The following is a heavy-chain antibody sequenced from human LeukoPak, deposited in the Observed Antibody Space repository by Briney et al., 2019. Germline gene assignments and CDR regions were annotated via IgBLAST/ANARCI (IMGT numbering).Heavy chain of an antibody. D-gene: IGHD4-11*01. V-gene: IGHV3-74*01. J-gene: IGHJ4*02. CDR3: ARALFYSNYDY. CDR1: GFTFSSYW. Sequence: GGSLRLSCAASGFTFSSYWMHWVRQAPGKGLVWVSRINSDGSSTSYADSVRGRFTISRDNAKNTLYLQMNSLRAEDTAVYYCARALFYSNYDYWGQGTLVTVSS. CDR2: INSDGSST.